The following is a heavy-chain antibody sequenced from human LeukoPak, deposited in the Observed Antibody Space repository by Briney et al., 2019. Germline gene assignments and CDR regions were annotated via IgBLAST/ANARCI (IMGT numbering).Heavy chain of an antibody. D-gene: IGHD1-26*01. J-gene: IGHJ4*02. CDR2: INPNSGGT. V-gene: IGHV1-2*02. CDR3: AKDSGSYSFDY. Sequence: ASVKVSCKASGYTFTGYYMHWVRQAPGQGLEWMGWINPNSGGTNYTQKFQGRVTMTRDTSISAAHMELSSLRSDDTAVYYCAKDSGSYSFDYWGQGTLVTVSA. CDR1: GYTFTGYY.